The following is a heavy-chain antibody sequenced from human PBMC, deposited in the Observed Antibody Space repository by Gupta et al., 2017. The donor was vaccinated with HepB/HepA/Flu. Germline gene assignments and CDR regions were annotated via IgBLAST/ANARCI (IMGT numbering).Heavy chain of an antibody. CDR2: IYYMGNT. Sequence: QVQLQESGPGLVKPSETLSLTCTVSGGSMSSYYWSWIRQPPGKGLEWIGYIYYMGNTEYNPSLDSRVSLSVDTSKNYFSLKLNSVTAADTAVYFCGRHKWHWLADHQVFDLWGQGTMGTVSS. D-gene: IGHD6-19*01. V-gene: IGHV4-59*08. CDR3: GRHKWHWLADHQVFDL. CDR1: GGSMSSYY. J-gene: IGHJ3*01.